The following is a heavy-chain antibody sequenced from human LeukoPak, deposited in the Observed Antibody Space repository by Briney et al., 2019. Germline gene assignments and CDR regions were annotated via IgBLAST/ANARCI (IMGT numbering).Heavy chain of an antibody. J-gene: IGHJ6*03. CDR2: ILDSGYST. Sequence: GGSLRLSCAASGFTFSSYDMSWVRQAPGKGLEWVSGILDSGYSTYYANSVKGRFTISRDNSNNPLYLQMNSLRAEDTAVYYCAKLGGHPLHNYYVGVWGKGTPVAVSS. D-gene: IGHD3-16*01. V-gene: IGHV3-23*01. CDR3: AKLGGHPLHNYYVGV. CDR1: GFTFSSYD.